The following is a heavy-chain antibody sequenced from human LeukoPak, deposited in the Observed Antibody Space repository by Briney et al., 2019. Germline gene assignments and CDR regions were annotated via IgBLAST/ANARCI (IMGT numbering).Heavy chain of an antibody. CDR1: GFTFSSYA. D-gene: IGHD3-22*01. CDR2: ISGSGGST. Sequence: GGSLRLSCAASGFTFSSYAMSWVRQAPGKGLEWVSAISGSGGSTYYADSVKGRFTISRDNSKNTLYLQMNSLRAEDTAVYYCAKALDYYYDSSAYAFDIWGQGTMVTVSS. J-gene: IGHJ3*02. V-gene: IGHV3-23*01. CDR3: AKALDYYYDSSAYAFDI.